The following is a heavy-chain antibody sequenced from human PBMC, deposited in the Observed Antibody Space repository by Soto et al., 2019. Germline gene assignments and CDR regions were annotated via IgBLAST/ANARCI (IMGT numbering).Heavy chain of an antibody. CDR1: GFRFSSYW. J-gene: IGHJ6*02. Sequence: PGGSLRLSCVASGFRFSSYWMTWVRQAPGKGLEWVAIINQDTSYRYYVDSVEGRFTISRDNAKSSVYLQMNSLRAEDTAVYYCAKDLAWDIVVVPAAIGQYGMDVWGQGTTVTVSS. V-gene: IGHV3-7*03. CDR3: AKDLAWDIVVVPAAIGQYGMDV. D-gene: IGHD2-2*01. CDR2: INQDTSYR.